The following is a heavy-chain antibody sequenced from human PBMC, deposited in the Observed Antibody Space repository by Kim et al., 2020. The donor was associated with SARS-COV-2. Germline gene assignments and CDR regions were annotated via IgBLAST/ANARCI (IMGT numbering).Heavy chain of an antibody. V-gene: IGHV1-3*01. CDR3: ASAIMVRGVILPPGYYGMDV. J-gene: IGHJ6*02. D-gene: IGHD3-10*01. CDR2: INAGNGNT. CDR1: GYTFTSYA. Sequence: ASVKVSCKASGYTFTSYAMHWVRQAPGQRLEWMGWINAGNGNTKYSQKFQGRVTITRDTSASTAYMELSSLRSEDTAVYYCASAIMVRGVILPPGYYGMDVWGQGTTVTVSS.